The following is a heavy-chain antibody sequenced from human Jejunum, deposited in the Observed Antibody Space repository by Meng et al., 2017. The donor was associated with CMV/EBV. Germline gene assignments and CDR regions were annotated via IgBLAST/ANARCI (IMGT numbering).Heavy chain of an antibody. V-gene: IGHV4-61*01. D-gene: IGHD7-27*01. CDR1: GGYVSSGSYY. CDR3: ARQFLTGEIDY. Sequence: TVSGGYVSSGSYYWSWIRQPPGRGLEWIAYIYYSGSTNYNPSLKSRVTISVDTSKNQFSLKLSSVTAADTAVYYCARQFLTGEIDYWGQGTLVTVSS. J-gene: IGHJ4*02. CDR2: IYYSGST.